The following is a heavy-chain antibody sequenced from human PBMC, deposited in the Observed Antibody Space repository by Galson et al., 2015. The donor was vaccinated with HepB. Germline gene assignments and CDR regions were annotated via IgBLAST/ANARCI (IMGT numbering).Heavy chain of an antibody. V-gene: IGHV3-23*01. Sequence: LRLSCAASGFTFSSYAMSWVRQAPGKGLEWVSAISGSGGSTYYADSVKGRFTISRDNSKNTLYLQMNSLRADDTAVYYCVTSSTGRGGIDYWGQGTLVTVSS. CDR1: GFTFSSYA. CDR3: VTSSTGRGGIDY. D-gene: IGHD1-1*01. CDR2: ISGSGGST. J-gene: IGHJ4*02.